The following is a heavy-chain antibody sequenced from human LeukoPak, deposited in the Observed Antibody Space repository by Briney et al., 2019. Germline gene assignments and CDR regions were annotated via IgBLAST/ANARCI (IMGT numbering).Heavy chain of an antibody. D-gene: IGHD3-22*01. J-gene: IGHJ4*02. CDR3: ARRNPYDSGGYYCAFDY. CDR2: VSYSGST. V-gene: IGHV4-59*01. Sequence: PSETLSLTCTVSGGSISGYYWSWIRQPPGRGLEWIGYVSYSGSTNYNPSLKSRVTISVDTSKNQVSLKLRSVTAADTAVYYCARRNPYDSGGYYCAFDYLGQGTLVTVSS. CDR1: GGSISGYY.